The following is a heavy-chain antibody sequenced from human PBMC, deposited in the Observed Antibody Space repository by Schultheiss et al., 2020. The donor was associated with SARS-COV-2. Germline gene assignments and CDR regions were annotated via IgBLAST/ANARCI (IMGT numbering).Heavy chain of an antibody. Sequence: GESLKISCAASGFTFSSYSMNWVRQAPGKGLEWVSSISSSSSYIYYADSVKGRFTISRDNAKNSLYLQMNSLRAEDTAVYYCARDARLGLQQYGSPVGFDPWGQGTLVTVSS. D-gene: IGHD3-10*01. J-gene: IGHJ5*02. V-gene: IGHV3-21*01. CDR1: GFTFSSYS. CDR3: ARDARLGLQQYGSPVGFDP. CDR2: ISSSSSYI.